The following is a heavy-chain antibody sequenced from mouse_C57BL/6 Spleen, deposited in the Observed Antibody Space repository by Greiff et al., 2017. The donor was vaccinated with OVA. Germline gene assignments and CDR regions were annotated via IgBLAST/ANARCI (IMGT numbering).Heavy chain of an antibody. CDR3: ARGLATVVARYYYAMDY. J-gene: IGHJ4*01. CDR2: ISSGSSTI. V-gene: IGHV5-17*01. CDR1: GFTFSDYG. D-gene: IGHD1-1*01. Sequence: EVHLVESGGGLVKPGGSLKLSCAASGFTFSDYGMHWVRQAPEKGLEWVAYISSGSSTIYYADTVKGRFTISRDNAKNTLFLQMTSLRSEDTAMYYCARGLATVVARYYYAMDYWGQGTSVTVSS.